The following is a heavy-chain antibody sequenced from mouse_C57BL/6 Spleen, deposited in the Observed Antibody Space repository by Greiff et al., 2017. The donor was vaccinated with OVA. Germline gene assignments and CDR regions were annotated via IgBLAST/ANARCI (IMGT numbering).Heavy chain of an antibody. CDR3: AMRRSPNYYAMDY. V-gene: IGHV1-52*01. J-gene: IGHJ4*01. Sequence: VKLQQPGAELVRPGSSVKLSCKASGYTFTSYWMHWVKQRPIQGLEWIGNIDPSDSETHYNQKFKDKATLTVDKSSSTAYMQLSSLTSEDSAVYYCAMRRSPNYYAMDYWGQGTSVTVSS. CDR1: GYTFTSYW. CDR2: IDPSDSET.